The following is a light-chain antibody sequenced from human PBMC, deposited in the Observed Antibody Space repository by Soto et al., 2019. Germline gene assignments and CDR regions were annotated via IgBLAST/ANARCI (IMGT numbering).Light chain of an antibody. CDR2: DAS. J-gene: IGKJ1*01. CDR3: QQRSTWPRWA. V-gene: IGKV3-11*01. CDR1: QSVSSY. Sequence: EIVMTQSPATLSVSPGERATLSCRASQSVSSYLAWYQQKPGQAPRLLIYDASNRATGIPARFSGSGSGTDFTLTISSLEPEDFAVYYCQQRSTWPRWAFGQGTKVDIK.